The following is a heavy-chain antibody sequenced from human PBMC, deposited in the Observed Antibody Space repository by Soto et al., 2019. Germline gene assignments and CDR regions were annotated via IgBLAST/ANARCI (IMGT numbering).Heavy chain of an antibody. Sequence: EVQLVESGGGLVQPGGSLRLSCAASGFTFSSYDMHWVRQATGKGLEWVSAIGTAGDTYYPGSVKGRFTISRENAKNSLYLQMNSLRAGDTAVYYCARGLVEPLDYYYMDVWGKGTTVTVSS. CDR3: ARGLVEPLDYYYMDV. CDR2: IGTAGDT. CDR1: GFTFSSYD. J-gene: IGHJ6*03. V-gene: IGHV3-13*01.